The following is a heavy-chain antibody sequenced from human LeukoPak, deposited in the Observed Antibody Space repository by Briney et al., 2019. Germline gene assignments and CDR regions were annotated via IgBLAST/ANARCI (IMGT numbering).Heavy chain of an antibody. J-gene: IGHJ4*02. D-gene: IGHD2-21*02. V-gene: IGHV3-49*05. CDR2: IRSKAYGGTT. CDR3: TRDNSLVAVTTYYFDY. Sequence: KPGRSLRLSCTASGFTFGDYAMSWFRQAPGKGLEWVGFIRSKAYGGTTEYAASVKGRFTISRDDSKSIAYLQMNSLKTEDTAVYYCTRDNSLVAVTTYYFDYWGQGTLVTVSS. CDR1: GFTFGDYA.